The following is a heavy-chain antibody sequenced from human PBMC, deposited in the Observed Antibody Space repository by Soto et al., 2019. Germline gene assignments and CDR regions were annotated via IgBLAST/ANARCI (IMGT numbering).Heavy chain of an antibody. CDR2: MSYAGSNE. D-gene: IGHD1-26*01. Sequence: QVQLVESGGGVVQPGRSLRLSCAASGFTFSHYAMHWVSQTPGKGLEWVALMSYAGSNEYYADSVKGRFPISRDNSKNPLYLQVNSLRPENTAVYYCAKAGSHNFDYWGQGTLVTVSS. J-gene: IGHJ4*02. V-gene: IGHV3-30*18. CDR1: GFTFSHYA. CDR3: AKAGSHNFDY.